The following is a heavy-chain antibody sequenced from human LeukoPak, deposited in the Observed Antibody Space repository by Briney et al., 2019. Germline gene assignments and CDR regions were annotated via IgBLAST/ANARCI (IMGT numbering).Heavy chain of an antibody. V-gene: IGHV1-18*01. CDR1: GYTFTIYG. D-gene: IGHD3-22*01. Sequence: GASVKVSCKASGYTFTIYGISWVRQAPGQGLEWMGWISAYNSNTNYARKLQGGVTMTTDTSTSTAYMELRSLRSDDTAVYYCARGQYYYDSSGYYDYWGQGTLVTVSS. J-gene: IGHJ4*02. CDR2: ISAYNSNT. CDR3: ARGQYYYDSSGYYDY.